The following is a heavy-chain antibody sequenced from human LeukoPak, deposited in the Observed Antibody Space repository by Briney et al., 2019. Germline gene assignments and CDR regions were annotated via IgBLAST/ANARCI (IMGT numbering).Heavy chain of an antibody. CDR1: GGSISSSSYY. D-gene: IGHD5/OR15-5a*01. Sequence: SETLSLTCTVSGGSISSSSYYWGWIRQPPGKGLEWIGSIYYSGSTYYNPSLKSRVTISVDTSKNQSSLKLSSVTAADTAVYYCARLTIRSVNSNYWGQGTLVTVSS. V-gene: IGHV4-39*01. J-gene: IGHJ4*02. CDR3: ARLTIRSVNSNY. CDR2: IYYSGST.